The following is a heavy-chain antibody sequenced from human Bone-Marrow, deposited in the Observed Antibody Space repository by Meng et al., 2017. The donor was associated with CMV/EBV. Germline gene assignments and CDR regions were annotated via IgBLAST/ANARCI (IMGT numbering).Heavy chain of an antibody. CDR2: ISSSGSTI. J-gene: IGHJ4*02. D-gene: IGHD2-2*01. Sequence: GGSLRLSCAASGFTFSSYEMNWVRQAPGKELEWVSYISSSGSTIYYADSVKGRFTISRDNAKNPLFLQMNSLRAEDTAVYYCARTDHDLPSASLDFWGQGTLVTVSS. CDR3: ARTDHDLPSASLDF. CDR1: GFTFSSYE. V-gene: IGHV3-48*03.